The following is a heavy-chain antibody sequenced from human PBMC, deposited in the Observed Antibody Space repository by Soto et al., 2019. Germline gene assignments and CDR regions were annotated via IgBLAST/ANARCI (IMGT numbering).Heavy chain of an antibody. CDR3: ARGGKSAARHSLWVYYYYYVMDV. Sequence: PSETLSHTCAVYGGSFSRYYWSWIRQPPGKGREWIGEINHSGSTNYNPSLKSRVTISVDTSRNQFSLKLSSVTAADTAVYYCARGGKSAARHSLWVYYYYYVMDVWGQGTTVTVSS. D-gene: IGHD6-6*01. J-gene: IGHJ6*02. CDR2: INHSGST. V-gene: IGHV4-34*01. CDR1: GGSFSRYY.